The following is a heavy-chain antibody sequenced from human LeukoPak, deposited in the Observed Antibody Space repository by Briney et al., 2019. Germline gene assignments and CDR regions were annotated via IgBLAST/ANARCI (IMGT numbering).Heavy chain of an antibody. Sequence: ASVKVSCKVSGYSFTSNYIHWVRQAPGQGLEWMGMIYPRDGSTSYAQRFQDRVTVTRDTSTGTVHMELSGLGSEDTAVYYCARDQEGFDYWGQGTLVTVSS. J-gene: IGHJ4*02. CDR1: GYSFTSNY. V-gene: IGHV1-46*01. CDR2: IYPRDGST. CDR3: ARDQEGFDY.